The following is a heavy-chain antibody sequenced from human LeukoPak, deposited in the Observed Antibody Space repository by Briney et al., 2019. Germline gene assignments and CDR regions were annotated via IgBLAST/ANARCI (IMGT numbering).Heavy chain of an antibody. V-gene: IGHV4-59*08. Sequence: SETLSLTCTVSGGSISSFYWSWIRQPPGKGLEWIGYIYYSGSTNYNPSLKSRVTISVDTSKNQFSLKLSSVTAADTAVYYCARSGGYFDWSPRFDPWGQGTLVTVSS. CDR2: IYYSGST. CDR1: GGSISSFY. CDR3: ARSGGYFDWSPRFDP. J-gene: IGHJ5*02. D-gene: IGHD3-9*01.